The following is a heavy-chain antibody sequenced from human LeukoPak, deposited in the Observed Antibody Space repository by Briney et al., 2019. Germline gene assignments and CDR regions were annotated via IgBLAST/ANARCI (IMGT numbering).Heavy chain of an antibody. CDR2: IWYDGSNK. V-gene: IGHV3-33*01. CDR1: GFTFSSYG. D-gene: IGHD1-26*01. Sequence: GGSLRPSCAASGFTFSSYGMHWVRQAPGKGLEWVAVIWYDGSNKYYADSVKGRFTISRDNSKNTLYLQMNSLRAEDTAVYYCARDRDGGSYFDYWGQGTLVTVSS. J-gene: IGHJ4*02. CDR3: ARDRDGGSYFDY.